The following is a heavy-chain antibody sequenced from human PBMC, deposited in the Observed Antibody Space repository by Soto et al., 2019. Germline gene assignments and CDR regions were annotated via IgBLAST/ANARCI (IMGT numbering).Heavy chain of an antibody. CDR2: INPNSGDT. V-gene: IGHV1-2*02. D-gene: IGHD1-26*01. J-gene: IGHJ6*02. Sequence: QVRLVQSGTEVKRPGDSVKVSCKASGYTFTGYYVHWVRQAPGQGLEWMGWINPNSGDTYLAQRFQGRVTMNRDTSIGTAYMELRGLTSDDTAEYYCAKGGAIVAAGTRVYLYNAMDVGAKGPRSPSP. CDR3: AKGGAIVAAGTRVYLYNAMDV. CDR1: GYTFTGYY.